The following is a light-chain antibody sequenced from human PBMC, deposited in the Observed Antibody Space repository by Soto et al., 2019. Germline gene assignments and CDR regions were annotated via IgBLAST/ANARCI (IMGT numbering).Light chain of an antibody. CDR3: QQSYTAPLT. CDR1: QNINNY. CDR2: DVF. J-gene: IGKJ4*01. V-gene: IGKV1-39*01. Sequence: DIQMTQSPSSLSESVGDRVTITCRASQNINNYLNWYQHKPGQAPKVLTYDVFTLKSGVPSRFSGSGSGTFFTLTISSLQPEDFATYYCQQSYTAPLTFGGGTKVEIK.